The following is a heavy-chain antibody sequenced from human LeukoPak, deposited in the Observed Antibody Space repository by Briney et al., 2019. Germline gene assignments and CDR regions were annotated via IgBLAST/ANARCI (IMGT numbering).Heavy chain of an antibody. Sequence: GGSLRLSCAASGFTFSSYGMHWVRQAPGKGLEWGAVISYDGSNKYYADSVKGRFTISRDNSKNTLYLQMNSLRAEDMAVYYCAKDGVGDYDSSGFVDYWGQGTLVTVSS. J-gene: IGHJ4*02. CDR3: AKDGVGDYDSSGFVDY. V-gene: IGHV3-30*18. D-gene: IGHD3-22*01. CDR2: ISYDGSNK. CDR1: GFTFSSYG.